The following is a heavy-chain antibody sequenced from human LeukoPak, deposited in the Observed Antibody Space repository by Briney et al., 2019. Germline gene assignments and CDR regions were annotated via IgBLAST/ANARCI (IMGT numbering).Heavy chain of an antibody. D-gene: IGHD3-9*01. CDR3: ARGWYDILTGYYKYFDY. CDR2: ISAYNGDT. CDR1: GYTFISYG. V-gene: IGHV1-18*01. Sequence: ASVKVSCKASGYTFISYGISWVRQAPGQGLEWMGWISAYNGDTNYAQKLQGRVTMTTDTSTSTAYMELRSLRSDDTAVYYCARGWYDILTGYYKYFDYWGQGTLVTVSS. J-gene: IGHJ4*02.